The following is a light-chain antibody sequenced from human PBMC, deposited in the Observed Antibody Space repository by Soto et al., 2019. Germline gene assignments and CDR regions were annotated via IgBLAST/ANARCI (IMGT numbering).Light chain of an antibody. Sequence: DIVMTQSPDSLAVSLGERATINCKSSQNVLYSSNNKNQLAWYQQKPGQPPKLLIYWASTRESGVPDRFSGSGSGTDFILTISSLQAEDVAVYYCQQYYSPPLTFGGVTKVEIK. CDR2: WAS. V-gene: IGKV4-1*01. CDR3: QQYYSPPLT. CDR1: QNVLYSSNNKNQ. J-gene: IGKJ4*01.